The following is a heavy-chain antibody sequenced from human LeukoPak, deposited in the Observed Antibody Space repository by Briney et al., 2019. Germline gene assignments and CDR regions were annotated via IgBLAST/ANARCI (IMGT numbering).Heavy chain of an antibody. D-gene: IGHD5-12*01. CDR1: GFTFSSYD. J-gene: IGHJ5*02. CDR3: ARVRGYSGYVLGYWLDP. Sequence: GGSPRLSCAASGFTFSSYDMNWVRQAPGKGLEWVSSISSGGYTIYYADSVKGRFTISRDNAKNSLFLQMNSLRAEDTAVYYCARVRGYSGYVLGYWLDPWGQGTLVTVSS. V-gene: IGHV3-48*03. CDR2: ISSGGYTI.